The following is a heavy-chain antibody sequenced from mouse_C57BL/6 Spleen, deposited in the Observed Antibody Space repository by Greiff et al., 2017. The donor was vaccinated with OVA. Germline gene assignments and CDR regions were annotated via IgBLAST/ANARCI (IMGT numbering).Heavy chain of an antibody. V-gene: IGHV5-6*01. D-gene: IGHD2-3*01. J-gene: IGHJ2*01. CDR1: GFTFSSYG. CDR3: ARQGYDGYYGLDY. CDR2: ISSGGSYT. Sequence: EVQRVESGGDLVKPGGSLKLSCAASGFTFSSYGMSWVRQTPDKRLEWVATISSGGSYTYYPDSVKGRFTISRDNAKNTLYLQMSRLKSEDTAMYYCARQGYDGYYGLDYWGQGTTLTVSS.